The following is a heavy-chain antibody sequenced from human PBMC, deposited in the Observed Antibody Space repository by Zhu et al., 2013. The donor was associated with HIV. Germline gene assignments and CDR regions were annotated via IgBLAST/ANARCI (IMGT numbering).Heavy chain of an antibody. CDR3: ARDGEEYNMDNWFDF. CDR2: IIPVFGTI. Sequence: QVQLLQSGAEVKKPGSSVKVSCKVSGSSFRTYGLNWVRQAPGQGLQWMGGIIPVFGTITYAQTFQGRVTITADELTKTAYMDLRRLRFDDTAVYYCARDGEEYNMDNWFDFWGQRNPGHRLL. J-gene: IGHJ5*01. V-gene: IGHV1-69*01. CDR1: GSSFRTYG. D-gene: IGHD1-1*01.